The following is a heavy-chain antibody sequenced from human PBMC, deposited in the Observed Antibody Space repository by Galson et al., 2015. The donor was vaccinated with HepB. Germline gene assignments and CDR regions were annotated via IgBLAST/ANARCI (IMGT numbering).Heavy chain of an antibody. V-gene: IGHV1-69*04. D-gene: IGHD6-13*01. Sequence: SVKVSCKASGGSFSSYAISWVRQAPGQGLEWMGRIIPILGIANYAQKFQGRVTITADKSTSTAYMELSSLRSEDTAVYYCARGSSSLAYYYYMDVWGKGTTVTVSS. CDR1: GGSFSSYA. CDR3: ARGSSSLAYYYYMDV. CDR2: IIPILGIA. J-gene: IGHJ6*03.